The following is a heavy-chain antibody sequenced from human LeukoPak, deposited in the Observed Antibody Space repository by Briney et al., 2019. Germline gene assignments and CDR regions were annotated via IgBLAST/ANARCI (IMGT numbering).Heavy chain of an antibody. CDR3: ARGADTAPPDY. V-gene: IGHV1-8*01. CDR1: GYTFTRYA. D-gene: IGHD5-18*01. J-gene: IGHJ4*02. Sequence: ASVKVSCKASGYTFTRYAMNWVRQATGQGLEWMGWMNPNSGNTGYAQKFQGRVTMTRDTSTSTVYMELSSLRSEDTAVYYCARGADTAPPDYWGQGTLVTVSS. CDR2: MNPNSGNT.